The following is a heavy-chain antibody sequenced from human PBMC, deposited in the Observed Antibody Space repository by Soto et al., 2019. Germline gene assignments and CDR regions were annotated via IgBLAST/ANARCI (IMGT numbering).Heavy chain of an antibody. J-gene: IGHJ5*02. Sequence: GESLKISCKGSGYSFTSYWIGWVRQMPGKGLEWMGIIYPGDSDPRYSPSFQGQVTISADNSISTAYLQWSSLKASDTAMYYCARHYVGMRCGGDCYSWFDPWGQGTLVTVSS. D-gene: IGHD2-21*02. CDR3: ARHYVGMRCGGDCYSWFDP. CDR2: IYPGDSDP. V-gene: IGHV5-51*01. CDR1: GYSFTSYW.